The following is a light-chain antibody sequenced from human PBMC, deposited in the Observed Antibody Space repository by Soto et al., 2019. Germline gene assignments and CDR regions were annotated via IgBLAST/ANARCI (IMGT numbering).Light chain of an antibody. V-gene: IGKV3-20*01. CDR3: QQYGSSPRT. CDR1: QSVSSSY. J-gene: IGKJ1*01. Sequence: EIVLTQSPGTLSLSPGERATLSFSASQSVSSSYLAWYQQKPGQAPRLLMYGISRRATGIPDRFSGSGSETDFTLTISRLEPEDFAVYYCQQYGSSPRTFGQGTKVDIK. CDR2: GIS.